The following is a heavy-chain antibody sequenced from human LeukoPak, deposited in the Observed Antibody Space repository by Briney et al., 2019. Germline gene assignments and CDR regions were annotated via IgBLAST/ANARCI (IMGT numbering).Heavy chain of an antibody. V-gene: IGHV3-30*04. Sequence: GGSLRLSCAAAGCTFSSYATRWGRQAPGKGREWGEVISYDDSNNYYAPSVQGRFTISRDNSKNTLYLQMNSLRAEDTAVYYCARLPGDFWRCYLDSWGQGTLVTVSS. CDR2: ISYDDSNN. D-gene: IGHD3-3*01. J-gene: IGHJ4*02. CDR3: ARLPGDFWRCYLDS. CDR1: GCTFSSYA.